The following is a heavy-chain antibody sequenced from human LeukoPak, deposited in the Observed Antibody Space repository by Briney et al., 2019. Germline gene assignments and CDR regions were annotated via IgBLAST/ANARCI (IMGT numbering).Heavy chain of an antibody. D-gene: IGHD4-23*01. CDR1: GYTFTTYD. Sequence: ASVKVSCKASGYTFTTYDINWVRQATGQGLEWMGWMNPNSGNTGYAQKFQGRVTMTRNTSISTAYMELSSLGSEDTAVYYCARGPNKSDGGNSGSAWFDPWGQGTLVTVSS. V-gene: IGHV1-8*01. J-gene: IGHJ5*02. CDR3: ARGPNKSDGGNSGSAWFDP. CDR2: MNPNSGNT.